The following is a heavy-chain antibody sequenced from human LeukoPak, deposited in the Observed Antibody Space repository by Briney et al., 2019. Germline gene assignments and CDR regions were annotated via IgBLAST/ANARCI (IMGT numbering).Heavy chain of an antibody. CDR1: GGSFSGYY. Sequence: PSETLSLTCAVYGGSFSGYYWSWIRQPLGKGLEWIGEINHSGSTNYNPSLKSRVTISVDTSKNQFSLKLSSVTAADTAVYYCARIGITMVRGVITPYYFDYWGQGTLVTVSS. CDR3: ARIGITMVRGVITPYYFDY. V-gene: IGHV4-34*01. D-gene: IGHD3-10*01. CDR2: INHSGST. J-gene: IGHJ4*02.